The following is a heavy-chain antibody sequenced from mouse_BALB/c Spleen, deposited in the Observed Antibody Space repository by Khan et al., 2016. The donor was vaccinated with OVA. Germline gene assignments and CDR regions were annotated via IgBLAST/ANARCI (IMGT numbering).Heavy chain of an antibody. CDR2: IWSDGST. D-gene: IGHD2-10*01. V-gene: IGHV2-6-1*01. CDR3: ARQPYYHYYIMDY. J-gene: IGHJ4*01. CDR1: GISLTNYG. Sequence: QVQLKQSGPGLVAPSQSLSITCTISGISLTNYGVHWVRQPPGKGLEWLGVIWSDGSTTYNSALKSRLSISKDNSKSQVFLKMNSLQTDDTAMYYCARQPYYHYYIMDYWGQGTSVTVSS.